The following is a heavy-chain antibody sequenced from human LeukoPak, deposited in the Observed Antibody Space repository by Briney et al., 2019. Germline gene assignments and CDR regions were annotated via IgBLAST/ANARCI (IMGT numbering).Heavy chain of an antibody. CDR3: ARDLTDYYYMDV. CDR1: GFTFSSYW. CDR2: IKQDGSEK. Sequence: GGSLRLSCAASGFTFSSYWMSWVRQAPGKGLEWVANIKQDGSEKYYVDSVKGRFSISRDNAKNSLYLQMNSLRAEDTALYYCARDLTDYYYMDVWGKGTTVTVSS. V-gene: IGHV3-7*01. J-gene: IGHJ6*03.